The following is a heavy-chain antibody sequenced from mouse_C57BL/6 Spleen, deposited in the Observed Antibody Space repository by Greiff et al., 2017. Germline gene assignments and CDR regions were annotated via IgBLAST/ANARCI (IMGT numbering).Heavy chain of an antibody. CDR1: GYTFTDYY. D-gene: IGHD1-1*01. CDR2: INPYNGGT. Sequence: VQLQQSGPVLVKPGASVKMSCKASGYTFTDYYMNWVKQSHGKSLEWIGVINPYNGGTSYNQKFKGKATLTVDKSSSTAYMELNSLTSEDSAVYYCARQVVATRAWFAYWGQGTLVTVSA. V-gene: IGHV1-19*01. J-gene: IGHJ3*01. CDR3: ARQVVATRAWFAY.